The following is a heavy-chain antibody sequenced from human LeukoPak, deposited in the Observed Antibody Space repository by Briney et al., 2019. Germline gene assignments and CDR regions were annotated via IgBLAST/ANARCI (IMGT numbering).Heavy chain of an antibody. D-gene: IGHD3-10*01. CDR2: IYYSGST. CDR3: ARPRTKGSGTYYPDYYYYMDI. Sequence: PSETLSLTCTVSGGSISSYYWSWIRQPPGKGLEWIGYIYYSGSTNYNPSLKSRVTISVDTSKNQFSLKLSSVTAADTAVYYCARPRTKGSGTYYPDYYYYMDIWGEGTTVTVSS. CDR1: GGSISSYY. J-gene: IGHJ6*03. V-gene: IGHV4-59*01.